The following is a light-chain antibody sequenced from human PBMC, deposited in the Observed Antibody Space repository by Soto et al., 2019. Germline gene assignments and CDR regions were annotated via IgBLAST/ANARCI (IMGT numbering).Light chain of an antibody. J-gene: IGKJ4*01. CDR2: GAS. CDR1: QSVSDK. CDR3: QQRSNWPRLT. Sequence: EIVMTQSPATLSVSPGERATLSCRASQSVSDKSAWYQQKPGQAPRLLIFGASTRATGIPARFSGSGSGTEFTLTISSLQSEDFAVYFWQQRSNWPRLTFGGGTKVEI. V-gene: IGKV3-15*01.